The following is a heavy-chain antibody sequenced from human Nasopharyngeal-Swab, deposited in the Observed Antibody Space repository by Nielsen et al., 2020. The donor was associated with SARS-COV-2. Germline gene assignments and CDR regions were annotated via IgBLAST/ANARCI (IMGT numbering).Heavy chain of an antibody. CDR1: GFTFSSYD. CDR2: IDTAGDT. CDR3: ARRGQWLVTGGAFDI. V-gene: IGHV3-13*01. Sequence: GGSLRLSCAASGFTFSSYDMHWVRQATGKGLEWVSAIDTAGDTYYPGSVKGRFTISRENAKNSLYLQMNSLRAGDTAVYYCARRGQWLVTGGAFDIWGQGTMVTVSS. J-gene: IGHJ3*02. D-gene: IGHD6-19*01.